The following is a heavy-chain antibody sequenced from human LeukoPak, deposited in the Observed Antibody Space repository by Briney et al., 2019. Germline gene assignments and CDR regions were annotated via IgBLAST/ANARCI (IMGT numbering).Heavy chain of an antibody. J-gene: IGHJ4*02. CDR3: VRRAFGPRWQFLYEKKYYFDY. V-gene: IGHV4-4*02. CDR2: IYHSGST. Sequence: SETLSLTCAVSGSSISSSKWWSWVRQPPGKGLEWVGEIYHSGSTNYNPSLKSRVTISVDKSKNQFSLKLSSVTAADTAVYYCVRRAFGPRWQFLYEKKYYFDYWAQGTLVTVSS. CDR1: GSSISSSKW. D-gene: IGHD4-23*01.